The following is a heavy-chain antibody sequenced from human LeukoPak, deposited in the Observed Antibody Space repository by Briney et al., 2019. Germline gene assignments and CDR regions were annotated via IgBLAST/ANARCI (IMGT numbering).Heavy chain of an antibody. CDR3: ARGQQLSDY. J-gene: IGHJ4*02. CDR2: IGIGGSPI. V-gene: IGHV3-48*03. D-gene: IGHD6-13*01. Sequence: PGGSLRLSCTASGFTFRNYEMNWVRQAPGRGLEWISYIGIGGSPIYYADSVKGRFTISRDNAKNSLYLHMNSLRAEDTAVYYCARGQQLSDYWGQGTLVTVSS. CDR1: GFTFRNYE.